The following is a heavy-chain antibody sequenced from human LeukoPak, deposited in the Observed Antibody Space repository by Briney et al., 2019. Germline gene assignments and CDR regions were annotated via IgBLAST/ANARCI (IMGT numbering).Heavy chain of an antibody. CDR1: GFTFRSYG. J-gene: IGHJ4*02. V-gene: IGHV3-33*01. CDR2: IWYDGSDK. CDR3: ARDLGNSGYYLDY. Sequence: SCKASGFTFRSYGMHWVRQAPGKGLEWVAIIWYDGSDKYFTDSVKGRFTISRDNSKNTLYLQMNSLRAEDTAVYYCARDLGNSGYYLDYWGQGTLVAVSS. D-gene: IGHD3-22*01.